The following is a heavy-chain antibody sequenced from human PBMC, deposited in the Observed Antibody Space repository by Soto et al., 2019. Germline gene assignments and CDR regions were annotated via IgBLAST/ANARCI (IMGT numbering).Heavy chain of an antibody. CDR1: GFSLSPYW. CDR3: AKAGTHSYSDC. V-gene: IGHV3-74*03. Sequence: GGSLRLSCAASGFSLSPYWMHWVRQAPGRGLEWVSRLSSDGFGAAYADSVKGRFFISRDNSKNTLYLQMNSLRAEDTAVYYCAKAGTHSYSDCWGQGTLVTVSS. CDR2: LSSDGFGA. D-gene: IGHD1-1*01. J-gene: IGHJ4*02.